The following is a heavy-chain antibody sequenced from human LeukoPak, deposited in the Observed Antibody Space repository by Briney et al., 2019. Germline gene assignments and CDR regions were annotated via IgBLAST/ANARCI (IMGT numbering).Heavy chain of an antibody. Sequence: SSETLSLTCAVYGGSFSGYYWSWIRQPPGKGLEWIGEINHSGSTNYNPSLKSRVTISVDTSKNQFSLKLSSVTAADTAVYYCARVGIAVAEIDYWGQGTLVTVSS. CDR3: ARVGIAVAEIDY. J-gene: IGHJ4*02. CDR2: INHSGST. V-gene: IGHV4-34*01. CDR1: GGSFSGYY. D-gene: IGHD6-19*01.